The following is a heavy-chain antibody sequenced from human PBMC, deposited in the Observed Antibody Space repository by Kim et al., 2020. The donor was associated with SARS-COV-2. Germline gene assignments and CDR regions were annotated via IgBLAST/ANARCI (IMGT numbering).Heavy chain of an antibody. CDR3: SRRRNGHNRDY. CDR1: GGSISSSSYY. J-gene: IGHJ4*02. V-gene: IGHV4-39*01. CDR2: IYYSGST. D-gene: IGHD2-8*01. Sequence: SETLSLTCTVSGGSISSSSYYWGWIRQPPGKGLEWIGSIYYSGSTYYNPSLKIRVTISVNPSKNQFSLMLSSLTAPDTVASYFSRRRNGHNRDYWGQGTL.